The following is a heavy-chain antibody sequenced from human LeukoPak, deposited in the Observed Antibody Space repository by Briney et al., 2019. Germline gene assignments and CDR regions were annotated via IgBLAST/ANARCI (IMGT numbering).Heavy chain of an antibody. V-gene: IGHV3-23*01. Sequence: PGGSLRLSCAASGFTFSTYAMNWVRQAPGKGLEWVSAISGSGGSTYYADSVKGRFTISRDNSKNTLYLQMNSLRAEDTAVYYCAKDRARITMIVVVITSFDYWGQGTLVTVSS. CDR1: GFTFSTYA. D-gene: IGHD3-22*01. CDR3: AKDRARITMIVVVITSFDY. CDR2: ISGSGGST. J-gene: IGHJ4*02.